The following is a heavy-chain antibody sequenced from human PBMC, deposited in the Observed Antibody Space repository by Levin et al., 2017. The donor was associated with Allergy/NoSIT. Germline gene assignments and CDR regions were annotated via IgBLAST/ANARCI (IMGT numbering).Heavy chain of an antibody. CDR3: ARASRGSYYVGNY. CDR1: GFTFSSYA. Sequence: GESLKISCAASGFTFSSYAMHWVRQAPGKGLEWVAVISYDGSNKYYADSVKGRFTISRDNSKNTLYLQMNSLRAEDTAVYYCARASRGSYYVGNYWGQGTLVTVSS. CDR2: ISYDGSNK. D-gene: IGHD1-26*01. V-gene: IGHV3-30*04. J-gene: IGHJ4*02.